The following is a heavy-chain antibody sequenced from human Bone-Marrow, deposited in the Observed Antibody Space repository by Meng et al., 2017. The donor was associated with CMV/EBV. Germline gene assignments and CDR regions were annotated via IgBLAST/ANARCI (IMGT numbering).Heavy chain of an antibody. CDR1: GFTFDDYT. Sequence: GGSLRLSCAASGFTFDDYTMHWVRQAPGKGLEWVSLISWDGGSTYYADSVKGRFTISRDNSKNSLYLQMNSLRTEDTALYYCAKDIGGSDTQFYYYYGMDVWGQGTTVPVSS. J-gene: IGHJ6*02. CDR2: ISWDGGST. CDR3: AKDIGGSDTQFYYYYGMDV. D-gene: IGHD5-18*01. V-gene: IGHV3-43*01.